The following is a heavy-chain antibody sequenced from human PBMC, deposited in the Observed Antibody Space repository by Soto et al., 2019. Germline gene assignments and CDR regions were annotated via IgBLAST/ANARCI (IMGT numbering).Heavy chain of an antibody. CDR1: GFTFSSYA. J-gene: IGHJ6*02. V-gene: IGHV3-30-3*01. CDR2: ISYDGSNK. CDR3: ATNHEARFLEWLTGYYYYGMDV. D-gene: IGHD3-3*01. Sequence: QVQLVESGGGVVQPGRSLRLSCAASGFTFSSYAMHWVRQAPGKGLECVAVISYDGSNKYYADSVKGRFTISRDNSKNTLYLQMNSLRAEDTAVYYCATNHEARFLEWLTGYYYYGMDVWGQGTTVTVSS.